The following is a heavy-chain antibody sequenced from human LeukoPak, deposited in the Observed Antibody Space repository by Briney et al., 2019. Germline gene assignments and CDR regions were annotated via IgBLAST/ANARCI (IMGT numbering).Heavy chain of an antibody. Sequence: PGGSLRLSCAASGFTFSSYVMNWVRQAPGKGLEWVSYISTSGSTIYYADSVKRRFTVSRDSAKNSLYLQMNSLAAEDTAIYYCARGRGGEYRSSTSCYTLDYWGQGALVTVSS. J-gene: IGHJ4*02. V-gene: IGHV3-48*03. CDR1: GFTFSSYV. CDR2: ISTSGSTI. CDR3: ARGRGGEYRSSTSCYTLDY. D-gene: IGHD2-2*02.